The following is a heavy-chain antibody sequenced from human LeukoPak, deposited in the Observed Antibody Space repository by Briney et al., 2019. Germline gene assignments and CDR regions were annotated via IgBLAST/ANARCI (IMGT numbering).Heavy chain of an antibody. Sequence: GSSVKVSCKASGYTFTGYYMHWVRQAPGQGLEWMGWINPNSGGTNYAQKFQGRVTMTRDTSISTAYMELSRLRSDDTAVYYCARVLSDQELLRVDAFDIWGQGTMVTVSS. J-gene: IGHJ3*02. V-gene: IGHV1-2*02. D-gene: IGHD1-26*01. CDR2: INPNSGGT. CDR3: ARVLSDQELLRVDAFDI. CDR1: GYTFTGYY.